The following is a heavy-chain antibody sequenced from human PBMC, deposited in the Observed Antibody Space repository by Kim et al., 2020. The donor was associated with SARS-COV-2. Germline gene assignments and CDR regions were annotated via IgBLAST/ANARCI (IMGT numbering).Heavy chain of an antibody. J-gene: IGHJ4*02. D-gene: IGHD2-15*01. Sequence: WGSLRLSCAASGFTFSNAWMSWVRQAPGKGLEWVGRIKSKTDGGTTDYAAPVKGRFTISRDDSKNTLYLQMNSLKTEDTAVYYCTTLGDIVVVVAATPSPFDYWGQGTLVTVSS. CDR1: GFTFSNAW. CDR3: TTLGDIVVVVAATPSPFDY. V-gene: IGHV3-15*01. CDR2: IKSKTDGGTT.